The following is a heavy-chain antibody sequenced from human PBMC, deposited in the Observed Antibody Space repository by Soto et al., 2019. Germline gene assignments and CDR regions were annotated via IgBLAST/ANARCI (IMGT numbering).Heavy chain of an antibody. CDR2: IYHSGST. D-gene: IGHD3-3*01. CDR3: ARGEGYDFWSGYYRHYFDY. V-gene: IGHV4-30-2*01. Sequence: QLQLQESGSGLVKPSQTLSLTCAVSGGSISSGGYSWSWIRQPPGKGLAWIGYIYHSGSTYYNPSLKSRVTISVDRSKNQFSLKLSSATAADTAVYYCARGEGYDFWSGYYRHYFDYWGQGTLVTVSS. J-gene: IGHJ4*02. CDR1: GGSISSGGYS.